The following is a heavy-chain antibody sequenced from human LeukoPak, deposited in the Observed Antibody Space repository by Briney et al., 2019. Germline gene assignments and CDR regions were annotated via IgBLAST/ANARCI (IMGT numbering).Heavy chain of an antibody. V-gene: IGHV3-23*01. D-gene: IGHD2-15*01. CDR3: AKDPTLIVDGVMDV. Sequence: GGSLRLSCAASGFTFSSYAMSWVRQAPGKGLEWVSAISGSGGSTYYADSVEGRVTISRDNSKNTLYLQMNSLRAEDTAVYYCAKDPTLIVDGVMDVWGKGTTVTVSS. J-gene: IGHJ6*03. CDR1: GFTFSSYA. CDR2: ISGSGGST.